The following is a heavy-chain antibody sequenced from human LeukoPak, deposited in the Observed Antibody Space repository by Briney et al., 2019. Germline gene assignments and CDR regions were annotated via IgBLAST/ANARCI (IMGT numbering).Heavy chain of an antibody. CDR3: ARPRQLGGSGWYGNWFDP. D-gene: IGHD6-19*01. J-gene: IGHJ5*02. Sequence: GGSLRLSCAASGFTFSSYAMHWVRQAPGKGLEWVAVISYDGSNKYYADSVKGRFTISRDNSKNTLYLQMNSLRAEDTAVYYCARPRQLGGSGWYGNWFDPWGQGTLVTVSS. V-gene: IGHV3-30*04. CDR1: GFTFSSYA. CDR2: ISYDGSNK.